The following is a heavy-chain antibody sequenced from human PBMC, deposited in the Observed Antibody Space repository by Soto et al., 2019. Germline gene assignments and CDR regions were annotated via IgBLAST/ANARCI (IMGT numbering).Heavy chain of an antibody. CDR3: ARGGGGHFLYSSYRLDWFDP. J-gene: IGHJ5*02. V-gene: IGHV1-8*01. CDR2: MNPNSGNT. D-gene: IGHD4-4*01. CDR1: GYTFTSYD. Sequence: ASVKVSCKASGYTFTSYDINWVRQATGQGLEWMGWMNPNSGNTGYAQKFQGRVTMTRNTSISTAYMELSSLRSEDTAVYYCARGGGGHFLYSSYRLDWFDPWGQGTLVTVSS.